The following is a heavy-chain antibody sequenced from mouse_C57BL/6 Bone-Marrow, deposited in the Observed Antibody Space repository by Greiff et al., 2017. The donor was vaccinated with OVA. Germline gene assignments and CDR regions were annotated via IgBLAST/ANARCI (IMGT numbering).Heavy chain of an antibody. CDR3: ARGSNYVRAY. CDR2: IYPGSGST. V-gene: IGHV1-55*01. Sequence: QVQLQQSGAELVKPGASVKLSCKASGYTFTSYWITWVKQRPGQGLEWIGDIYPGSGSTNYNEKFKSKATLTVDTSSSTAYMQLSSLTSEDSAVYYCARGSNYVRAYWGQGTLVTVSA. CDR1: GYTFTSYW. D-gene: IGHD2-5*01. J-gene: IGHJ3*01.